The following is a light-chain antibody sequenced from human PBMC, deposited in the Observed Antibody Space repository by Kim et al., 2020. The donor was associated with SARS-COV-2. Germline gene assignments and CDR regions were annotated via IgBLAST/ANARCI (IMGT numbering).Light chain of an antibody. Sequence: IVMTQTPVSLSVTPGQPASMSCKSSQSLVRSDGMTYLYWYVQKTGQTPQLLIHEVSNRFSGVPDRFSGSGSGTDFTLKISRVEAEDVGIYFGMQNKQFPTFGQGTKLEI. J-gene: IGKJ2*01. CDR1: QSLVRSDGMTY. CDR2: EVS. V-gene: IGKV2D-29*01. CDR3: MQNKQFPT.